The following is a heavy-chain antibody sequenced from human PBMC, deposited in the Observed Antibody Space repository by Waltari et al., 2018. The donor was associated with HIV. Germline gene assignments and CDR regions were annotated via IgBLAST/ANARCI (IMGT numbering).Heavy chain of an antibody. Sequence: QVQLVQSGSELKEPGASVKVSCKASGYSFISYAINWVRQAPGQGLEWMGWSNTNTGNPPYGQCFTGRFVFSLDTSVSTAYLQINSLKADDTAVYYCARGGYCSGASCNHYFDHWGQGTLVTVSS. V-gene: IGHV7-4-1*02. J-gene: IGHJ4*02. CDR1: GYSFISYA. CDR2: SNTNTGNP. D-gene: IGHD2-15*01. CDR3: ARGGYCSGASCNHYFDH.